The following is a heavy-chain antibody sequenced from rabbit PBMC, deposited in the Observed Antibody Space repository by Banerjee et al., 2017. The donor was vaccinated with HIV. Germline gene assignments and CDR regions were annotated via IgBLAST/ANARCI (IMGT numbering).Heavy chain of an antibody. J-gene: IGHJ4*01. CDR3: ARDSSGDGYFNL. Sequence: AKGRFTISKTSSTTVTLHMTSLTAADTATYFCARDSSGDGYFNLWGQGTLVTVS. D-gene: IGHD1-1*01. V-gene: IGHV1S40*01.